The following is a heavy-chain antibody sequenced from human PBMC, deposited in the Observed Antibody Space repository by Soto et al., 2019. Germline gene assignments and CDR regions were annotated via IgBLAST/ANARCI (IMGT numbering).Heavy chain of an antibody. CDR2: IYYSGST. Sequence: QVQLQESGPGLVKPSETLSLSCTVSGGSVNSGSYCWSWIRQPPGQGLEWIGYIYYSGSTNYSPSLKSRVSISLDRSQSQFSLKLSSVTAADTAVYYCVRGGHLVVETAPHGAFDIWGQGTMVTVSS. D-gene: IGHD2-21*02. CDR1: GGSVNSGSYC. J-gene: IGHJ3*02. CDR3: VRGGHLVVETAPHGAFDI. V-gene: IGHV4-61*01.